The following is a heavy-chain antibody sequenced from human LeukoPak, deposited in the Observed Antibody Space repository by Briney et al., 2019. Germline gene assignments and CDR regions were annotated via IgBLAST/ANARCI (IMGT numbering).Heavy chain of an antibody. Sequence: VKPSETLSLTCTVSGGSISSYYWSWIRQPPGKGLEWIGYTHYSGNTNYNPSLKSRVTISVGTSKNQFSLKLSSVTAADTAVYYCAGGFWSGYYKGPFDYWGRGTLVTVSS. J-gene: IGHJ4*02. CDR1: GGSISSYY. CDR2: THYSGNT. V-gene: IGHV4-59*01. CDR3: AGGFWSGYYKGPFDY. D-gene: IGHD3-3*01.